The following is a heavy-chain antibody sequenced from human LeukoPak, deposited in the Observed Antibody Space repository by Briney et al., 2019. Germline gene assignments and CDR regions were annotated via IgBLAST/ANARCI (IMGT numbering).Heavy chain of an antibody. D-gene: IGHD2-15*01. CDR2: IYYSGSA. CDR3: ARDSSCSGGTCYDT. CDR1: GGSLNTGGNY. J-gene: IGHJ5*02. V-gene: IGHV4-61*08. Sequence: SETLSLTCSVSGGSLNTGGNYWSWIRQPPGKGLEWIAYIYYSGSANYNPSLKSRVTISIDTSKNQLSLKLTSVTAGDTAVYYCARDSSCSGGTCYDTWGQGTLVTVSS.